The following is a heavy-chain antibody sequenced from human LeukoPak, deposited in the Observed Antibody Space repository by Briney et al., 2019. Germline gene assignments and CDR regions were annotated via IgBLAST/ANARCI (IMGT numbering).Heavy chain of an antibody. CDR2: ISGSGAYT. CDR1: GFTFA. D-gene: IGHD3-10*01. V-gene: IGHV3-23*01. Sequence: GGSLRLSCAASGFTFAMSWVRQAPGKGLEWVSTISGSGAYTYYADSVNGRFTISRDNSKNTLYLQMNSLRAEDTAVYYCAKYFASGSYYKLPHWGQGTLVTVSS. CDR3: AKYFASGSYYKLPH. J-gene: IGHJ1*01.